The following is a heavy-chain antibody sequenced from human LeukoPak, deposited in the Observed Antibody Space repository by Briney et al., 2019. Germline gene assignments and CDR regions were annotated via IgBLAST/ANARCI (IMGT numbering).Heavy chain of an antibody. CDR3: AKTGTSGSTFAFDI. V-gene: IGHV4-4*07. Sequence: SETLSLTCTVSGDSISNYCWSWIRQPAGKGLEWIGRLCGTGTTNYNPSLKSRVTMSVDTSKNQFSLKLSSVTAADTAVYYCAKTGTSGSTFAFDIWGRGTMVTVSS. J-gene: IGHJ3*02. CDR1: GDSISNYC. D-gene: IGHD1-1*01. CDR2: LCGTGTT.